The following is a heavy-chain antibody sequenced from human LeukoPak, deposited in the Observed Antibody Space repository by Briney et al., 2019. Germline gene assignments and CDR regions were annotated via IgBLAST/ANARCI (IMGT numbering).Heavy chain of an antibody. V-gene: IGHV1-18*01. D-gene: IGHD6-13*01. J-gene: IGHJ4*02. CDR2: ISAYNGNT. CDR3: ARDHSSSGQLFDY. CDR1: GYTITTYA. Sequence: ASVKVSCKASGYTITTYAITWVRQAPGQGLEWMGWISAYNGNTNYAQKLQGRVTMTTDTSTSTAYMELRSLRSDDTAVYYCARDHSSSGQLFDYWGQGTLVTVSS.